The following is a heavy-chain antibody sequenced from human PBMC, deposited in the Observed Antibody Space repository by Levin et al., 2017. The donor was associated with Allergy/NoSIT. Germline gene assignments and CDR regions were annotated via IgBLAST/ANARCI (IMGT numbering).Heavy chain of an antibody. CDR3: ARDYGDYFSWYFDL. CDR1: GFTFSSYS. J-gene: IGHJ2*01. D-gene: IGHD4-17*01. Sequence: LSLTCAASGFTFSSYSMNWVRQAPGKGLEWVSYISSSSSTIYYADSVKGRFTISRDNAKNSLYLQMNSLRAEDTAVYYCARDYGDYFSWYFDLWGRGTLVTVSS. CDR2: ISSSSSTI. V-gene: IGHV3-48*01.